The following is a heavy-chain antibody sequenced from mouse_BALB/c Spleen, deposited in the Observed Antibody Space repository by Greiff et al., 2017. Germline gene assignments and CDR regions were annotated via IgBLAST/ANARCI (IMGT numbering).Heavy chain of an antibody. V-gene: IGHV1-69*02. CDR2: IYPSDSYT. J-gene: IGHJ2*01. D-gene: IGHD2-3*01. CDR3: TRYDGYSYVDY. Sequence: QVQLQQPGAELVRPGASVKLSCKASGYTFTSYWITWVKQRPGQGLEWIGNIYPSDSYTNYNQKFKDKATLTVDKSSSTAYMQLSSPTSEDSAVYYCTRYDGYSYVDYWGQGTTLTVSS. CDR1: GYTFTSYW.